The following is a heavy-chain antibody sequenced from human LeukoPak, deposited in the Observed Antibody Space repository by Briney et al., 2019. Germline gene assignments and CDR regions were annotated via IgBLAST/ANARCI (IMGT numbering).Heavy chain of an antibody. CDR3: ARIRIVGTTTDFDY. D-gene: IGHD1-26*01. V-gene: IGHV3-23*01. J-gene: IGHJ4*02. CDR2: ISGSGGST. CDR1: GFTFSSYA. Sequence: PGGSLSLSCAASGFTFSSYAMTWVRQAPGKGLEWVSAISGSGGSTYYADSVKGRFTISRDNSKNTLYLQMNSLRAEDTAVYYCARIRIVGTTTDFDYWGQGTLVTVSS.